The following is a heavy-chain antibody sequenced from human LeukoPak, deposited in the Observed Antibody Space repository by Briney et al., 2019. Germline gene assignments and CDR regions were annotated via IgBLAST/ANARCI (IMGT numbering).Heavy chain of an antibody. Sequence: GRSLRLSCAASGFTFDDYAMSWVRQSPGKGLEWVSGINGSAAVTYYADSVKGRFTISRDNSKNTLYLQMNGLRAEDTAIYYCARTGYSSLHGDYWGQGTLVTVSS. V-gene: IGHV3-23*01. D-gene: IGHD6-19*01. J-gene: IGHJ4*02. CDR3: ARTGYSSLHGDY. CDR2: INGSAAVT. CDR1: GFTFDDYA.